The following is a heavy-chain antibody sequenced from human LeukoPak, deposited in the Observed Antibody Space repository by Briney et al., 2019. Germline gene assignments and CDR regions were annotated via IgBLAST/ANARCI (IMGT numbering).Heavy chain of an antibody. J-gene: IGHJ1*01. CDR1: GFTFSSYA. CDR2: ISGSGGRT. Sequence: PGGSLRLSCAASGFTFSSYAMSWVRQAPGKGLEWVSAISGSGGRTYYADSVKGRFTISRDNSKNTLYLQMNSLRAEDTAVYYCALEQCDSSGYYFQHWGQGTLVTVSS. V-gene: IGHV3-23*01. D-gene: IGHD3-22*01. CDR3: ALEQCDSSGYYFQH.